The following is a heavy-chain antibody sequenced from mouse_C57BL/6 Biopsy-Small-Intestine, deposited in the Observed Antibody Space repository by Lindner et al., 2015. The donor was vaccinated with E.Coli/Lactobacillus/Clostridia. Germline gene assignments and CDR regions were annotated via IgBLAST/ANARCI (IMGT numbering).Heavy chain of an antibody. D-gene: IGHD6-1*01. Sequence: SVKVSCKSSGYTFTAYYTHWVRQAPGQGLEWMGWINPNSGDTNYVQTFQGRVTMTRDTSISTVYMELSSLRSDDTAVYYCARGLSHGSYWTALDYWGQGTLVTVSS. CDR2: INPNSGDT. CDR3: ARGLSHGSYWTALDY. J-gene: IGHJ4*01. V-gene: IGHV1-64*01. CDR1: GYTFTAYY.